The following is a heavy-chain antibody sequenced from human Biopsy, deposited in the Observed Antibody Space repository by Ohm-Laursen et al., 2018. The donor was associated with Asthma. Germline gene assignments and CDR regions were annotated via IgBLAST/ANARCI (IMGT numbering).Heavy chain of an antibody. CDR3: ARDGPDLPTELDY. Sequence: SLRLSCTASGFTFSHYNMNWARQTPGKGLEWVSSITDTSRYIKYADSVKGRFTISRDNAKNSLYLQMNSLRAEDTAVYYCARDGPDLPTELDYWGPGTLVTVSS. V-gene: IGHV3-21*01. CDR2: ITDTSRYI. J-gene: IGHJ4*02. D-gene: IGHD1-14*01. CDR1: GFTFSHYN.